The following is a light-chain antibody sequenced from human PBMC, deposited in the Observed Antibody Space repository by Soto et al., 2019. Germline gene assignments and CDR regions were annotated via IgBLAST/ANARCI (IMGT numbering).Light chain of an antibody. Sequence: EIVMTQSPATLSVSPGERATLSCRASQSVSSNLAWYQHKPGQAPRHLIYGASTRATGIPARFSGSGSWTEFTLTISSLQSEDFAVYYCQQYNNWPRTFGQGTKVDIK. CDR3: QQYNNWPRT. CDR2: GAS. CDR1: QSVSSN. J-gene: IGKJ1*01. V-gene: IGKV3-15*01.